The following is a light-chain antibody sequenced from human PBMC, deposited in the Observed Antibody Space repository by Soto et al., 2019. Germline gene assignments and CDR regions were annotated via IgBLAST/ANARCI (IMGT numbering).Light chain of an antibody. CDR3: QQYYDWPWT. Sequence: EKVMTQSPGSLSASPGERAALSCRASQSVGSNLAWYQRKPGQAPRLLIYGASTRATGIPSRFSGSGSGTEFTLTISSLQSEDFAVYYCQQYYDWPWTFGQGTKVDIK. V-gene: IGKV3-15*01. CDR2: GAS. J-gene: IGKJ1*01. CDR1: QSVGSN.